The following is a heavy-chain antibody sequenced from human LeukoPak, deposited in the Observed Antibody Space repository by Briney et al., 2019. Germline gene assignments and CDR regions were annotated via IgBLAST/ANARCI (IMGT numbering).Heavy chain of an antibody. Sequence: SETLSLTCAVSGGSISSGGYSWSWIRQPPGTGLEWIGYIYHCGSTYYNPSLKSRVTISVDRSKNQFSLKLSSVTAADTAVYYCARAPWSSSWFLDYWGQGTLVTVSS. J-gene: IGHJ4*02. V-gene: IGHV4-30-2*01. CDR2: IYHCGST. CDR1: GGSISSGGYS. CDR3: ARAPWSSSWFLDY. D-gene: IGHD6-13*01.